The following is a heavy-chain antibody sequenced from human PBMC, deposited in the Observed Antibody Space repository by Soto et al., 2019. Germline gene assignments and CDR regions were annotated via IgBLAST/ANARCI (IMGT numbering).Heavy chain of an antibody. D-gene: IGHD3-10*01. V-gene: IGHV1-3*01. CDR2: INAGNGNT. CDR1: GYTFTSYA. J-gene: IGHJ3*02. CDR3: ARFDGAMARAFDI. Sequence: ASVKVSCKASGYTFTSYAMHCVLQSPGQRLEWMGWINAGNGNTKYSQKFQGRVTITRDTSASTAYMELSSLRSEDTAVYYCARFDGAMARAFDIWGQGTMVTVSS.